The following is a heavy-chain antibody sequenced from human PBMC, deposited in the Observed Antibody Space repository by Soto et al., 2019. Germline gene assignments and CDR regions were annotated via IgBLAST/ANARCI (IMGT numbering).Heavy chain of an antibody. J-gene: IGHJ6*02. CDR2: IYYSATT. V-gene: IGHV4-59*01. Sequence: KPSETLSLTCTVSGGSINSYYWSWIRQPPGKGLEWIGYIYYSATTNYNPSLKSRVPTYNPSLKGRVAISVDTSKNQLSLQLSSVTAADTALYYCARVGGPRYSYGSGSPRYSYYGLDVWGPGTTVTVSS. D-gene: IGHD3-10*01. CDR1: GGSINSYY. CDR3: ARVGGPRYSYGSGSPRYSYYGLDV.